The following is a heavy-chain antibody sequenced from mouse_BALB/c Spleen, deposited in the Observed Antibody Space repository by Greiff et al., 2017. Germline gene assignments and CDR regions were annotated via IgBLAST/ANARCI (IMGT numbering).Heavy chain of an antibody. Sequence: VQLKQSGAELVRPGSSVKISCKASGYAFSSYWMNWVKQRPGQGLEWIGQIYPGDGDTNYNGKFKGKATMTADKSSSTAYMQLSSLTSEDSAVYFCARDGNYLDYWGQGTTLTVSS. D-gene: IGHD2-1*01. J-gene: IGHJ2*01. V-gene: IGHV1-80*01. CDR2: IYPGDGDT. CDR1: GYAFSSYW. CDR3: ARDGNYLDY.